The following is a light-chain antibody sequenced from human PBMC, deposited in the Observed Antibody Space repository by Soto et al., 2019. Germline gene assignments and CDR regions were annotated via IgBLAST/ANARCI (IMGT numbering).Light chain of an antibody. CDR1: QSISTW. V-gene: IGKV1-5*03. Sequence: DIQMTQSPSTLSASVGDRVTITCRASQSISTWLAWYQQEPGKAPKLLIHKASSLQSGVPSRFSGSGSGTDFTLTISSLHPDDFATYYCQQYNSYSYTFGQGTKVDIK. CDR3: QQYNSYSYT. CDR2: KAS. J-gene: IGKJ2*01.